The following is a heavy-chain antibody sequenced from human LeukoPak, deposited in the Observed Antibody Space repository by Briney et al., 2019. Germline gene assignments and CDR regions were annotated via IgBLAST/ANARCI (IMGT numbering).Heavy chain of an antibody. J-gene: IGHJ4*02. Sequence: GGSLRLSCAASGFTFSSYEMNWVRQAPGKGLEWVSYISSSGSTIYYADSVKGRFTISRDNAKNSLYLQMNSLRAEDTAVYYCARDWDWGSFDYWGQGTLVTGSS. CDR3: ARDWDWGSFDY. CDR1: GFTFSSYE. CDR2: ISSSGSTI. D-gene: IGHD3/OR15-3a*01. V-gene: IGHV3-48*03.